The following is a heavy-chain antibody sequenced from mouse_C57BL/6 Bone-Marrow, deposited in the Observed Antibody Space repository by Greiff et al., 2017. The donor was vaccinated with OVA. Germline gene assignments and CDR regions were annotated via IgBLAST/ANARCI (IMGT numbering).Heavy chain of an antibody. CDR3: TRSRTAQDY. CDR2: IDPETGGT. V-gene: IGHV1-15*01. CDR1: GYTFTDYE. Sequence: VKLVESGAELVRPGASVTLSCKASGYTFTDYEMHWVKQTPVHGLEWIGAIDPETGGTAYNQKFKGKAILTADKSSSTAYMELRSLTSEDSAVYYCTRSRTAQDYWGQGTTLTVSS. J-gene: IGHJ2*01. D-gene: IGHD3-2*02.